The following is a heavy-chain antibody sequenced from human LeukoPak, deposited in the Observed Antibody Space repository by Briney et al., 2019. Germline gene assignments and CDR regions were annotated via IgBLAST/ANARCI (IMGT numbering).Heavy chain of an antibody. CDR2: ISYDGSNK. CDR1: GFTFSSYA. CDR3: ARDHEGQGVTMIVVVTSPGDY. Sequence: GGSLRLSCAASGFTFSSYAMSWVRQAPGKGLEWVAVISYDGSNKYYADSVKGRFTISRDNSKNTLYLQMNSLRAEDTAVYYCARDHEGQGVTMIVVVTSPGDYWGQGTLVTVSS. D-gene: IGHD3-22*01. V-gene: IGHV3-30-3*01. J-gene: IGHJ4*02.